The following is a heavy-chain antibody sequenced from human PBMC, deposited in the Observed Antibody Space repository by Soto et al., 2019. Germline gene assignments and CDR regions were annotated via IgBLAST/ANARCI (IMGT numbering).Heavy chain of an antibody. CDR3: AKDMAPYCSSTSCYDAYFDY. D-gene: IGHD2-2*01. CDR1: GFTFDDYA. J-gene: IGHJ4*02. CDR2: ISWNSGSI. Sequence: GGSLRLSCAASGFTFDDYAMHWVLQAPGKGLEWVSGISWNSGSIGYADSVKGRFTISRDNAKNSLYLQMNSLRAEDTALYYCAKDMAPYCSSTSCYDAYFDYWGQGTLVTVSS. V-gene: IGHV3-9*01.